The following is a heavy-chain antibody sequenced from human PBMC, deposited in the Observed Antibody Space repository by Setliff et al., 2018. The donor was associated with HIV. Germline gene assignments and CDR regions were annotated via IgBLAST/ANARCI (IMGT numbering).Heavy chain of an antibody. Sequence: GESLKISCAVSGFTFADFGMSWVRQDPGKGLEWISGINWKGNSTGYGDSVKGRFTISRDNAKNSLYLQMNSLRAEDTAFYYCVRGAFGESDYWGRGTLVTVSS. CDR2: INWKGNST. CDR1: GFTFADFG. V-gene: IGHV3-20*04. D-gene: IGHD3-10*01. CDR3: VRGAFGESDY. J-gene: IGHJ4*02.